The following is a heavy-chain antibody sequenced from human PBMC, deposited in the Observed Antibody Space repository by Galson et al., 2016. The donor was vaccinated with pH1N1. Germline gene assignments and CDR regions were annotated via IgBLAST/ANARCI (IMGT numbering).Heavy chain of an antibody. V-gene: IGHV1-69*01. D-gene: IGHD4-17*01. CDR1: GGSFGRHA. Sequence: QSGAEVKKPGSSVKVSCKSSGGSFGRHAINWVRRAPGQGLEWMGGIIPLFGIINYAQNFQGRVTISADESTQTASLELSSLECEDTAIYFCAAAGFGAYKFDYWGQGTLVIVSS. CDR3: AAAGFGAYKFDY. CDR2: IIPLFGII. J-gene: IGHJ4*02.